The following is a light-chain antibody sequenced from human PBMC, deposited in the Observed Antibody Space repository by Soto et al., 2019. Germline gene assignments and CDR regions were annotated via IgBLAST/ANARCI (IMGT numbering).Light chain of an antibody. CDR2: GAS. J-gene: IGKJ1*01. V-gene: IGKV3-20*01. CDR1: QSISSSY. Sequence: IVLTHAPGTLSWSPGKRATLSVRAIQSISSSYLAWYQQRPGQAPRLLIYGASSRATGIPDRFSGSGSGTEFTLTISRLEPEDFAVYYCQQYGSSSWTFGQGTKVDIK. CDR3: QQYGSSSWT.